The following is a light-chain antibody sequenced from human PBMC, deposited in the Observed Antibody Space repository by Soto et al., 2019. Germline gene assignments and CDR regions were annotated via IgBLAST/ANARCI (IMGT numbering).Light chain of an antibody. CDR2: GAS. CDR1: QSVSSSY. V-gene: IGKV3-20*01. CDR3: QQYGSSLLVT. Sequence: EIVLTQSPGTLSLSPGERATLSCRASQSVSSSYLAWYQQKPGQAPRLLIYGASSRATGIPDRFSGSGSGTDFTLTISRLVPEDFALYYCQQYGSSLLVTFGQGTKVEIK. J-gene: IGKJ1*01.